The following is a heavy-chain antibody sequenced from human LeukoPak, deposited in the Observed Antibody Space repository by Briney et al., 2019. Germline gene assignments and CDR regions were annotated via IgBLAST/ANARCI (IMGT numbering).Heavy chain of an antibody. D-gene: IGHD3-10*01. V-gene: IGHV4-59*08. CDR3: ARQGWSMVRGLGPIDY. CDR2: IYYSGST. J-gene: IGHJ4*02. Sequence: SETLSLTCTVSGGSISNYYWSWIRQPPGKGLEWIGYIYYSGSTNYNPSLKSRVTISVDTSKNQFSLKLSSVTAADTAVYYCARQGWSMVRGLGPIDYWGQGTLVTVSS. CDR1: GGSISNYY.